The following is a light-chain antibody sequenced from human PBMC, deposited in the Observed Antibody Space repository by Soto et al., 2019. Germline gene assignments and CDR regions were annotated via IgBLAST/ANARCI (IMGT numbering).Light chain of an antibody. CDR2: NTS. V-gene: IGKV3-20*01. CDR1: QSVSSSY. CDR3: QQYGSSLLT. J-gene: IGKJ4*01. Sequence: EIVLTQSPGTLSLSPGERATISCRASQSVSSSYLAWYQQKPGQAPRLLIYNTSSRATGIPDRFSGSGSGTDFTLTISRLELEDFAVYYCQQYGSSLLTFGGGTKVDIK.